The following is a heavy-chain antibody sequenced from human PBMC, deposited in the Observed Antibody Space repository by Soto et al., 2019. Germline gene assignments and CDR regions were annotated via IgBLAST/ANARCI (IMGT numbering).Heavy chain of an antibody. CDR3: ARIGWDCSGGSCMGAFDI. Sequence: PGESLKISCKGSGYSFTSYWIGWVRQMPGKGMEWMGIIYPGDSDTRYSPSFQGQVTISADKSISTAYLQWSSLKASDTAMYYCARIGWDCSGGSCMGAFDIWGQGTMVTVSS. J-gene: IGHJ3*02. D-gene: IGHD2-15*01. V-gene: IGHV5-51*01. CDR1: GYSFTSYW. CDR2: IYPGDSDT.